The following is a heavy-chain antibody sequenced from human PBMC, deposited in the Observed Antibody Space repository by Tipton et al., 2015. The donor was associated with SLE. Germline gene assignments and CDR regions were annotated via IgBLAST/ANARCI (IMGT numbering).Heavy chain of an antibody. CDR3: ARAPTISVAGTTDPFGMDV. CDR2: LSTDGSVT. V-gene: IGHV3-74*01. Sequence: SLRLSCAASGFTFHNYWMHWVRQAPGKGLVWVSRLSTDGSVTTYADSVQGRLTISRDNAKNTLYLQMRSLRVEDTGIYYCARAPTISVAGTTDPFGMDVWGPGTRVTVSS. D-gene: IGHD6-19*01. J-gene: IGHJ6*02. CDR1: GFTFHNYW.